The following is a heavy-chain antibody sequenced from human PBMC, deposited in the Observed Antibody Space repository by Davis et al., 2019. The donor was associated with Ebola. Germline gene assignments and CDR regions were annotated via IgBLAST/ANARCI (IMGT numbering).Heavy chain of an antibody. D-gene: IGHD5-12*01. Sequence: GESLKISCAASGFTFSGSALHWVRQAPGKGLEWVAMISSNGDNKYYADSVQGRFTISRDNAKNSLYLQMNSLRAEDTAVYYCARDSWLRLGFDLWGRGTLVTVSS. J-gene: IGHJ2*01. CDR1: GFTFSGSA. CDR2: ISSNGDNK. CDR3: ARDSWLRLGFDL. V-gene: IGHV3-30-3*01.